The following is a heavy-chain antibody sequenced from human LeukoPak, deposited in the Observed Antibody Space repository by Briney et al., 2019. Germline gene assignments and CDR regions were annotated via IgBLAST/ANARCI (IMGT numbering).Heavy chain of an antibody. CDR3: AREIQQLAYGMDV. V-gene: IGHV3-21*01. J-gene: IGHJ6*02. CDR1: GFTFSSYS. D-gene: IGHD6-13*01. Sequence: GGSLRLSCAASGFTFSSYSMNWVRQAPGKGLEWVSSISSSSSYIYYADSVKGRFTISRDNAKNSLYLRMNSPRAEDTAVYYCAREIQQLAYGMDVWGQGTTVTVSS. CDR2: ISSSSSYI.